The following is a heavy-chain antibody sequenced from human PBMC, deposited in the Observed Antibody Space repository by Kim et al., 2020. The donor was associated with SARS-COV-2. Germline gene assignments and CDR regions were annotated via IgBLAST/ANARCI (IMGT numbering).Heavy chain of an antibody. CDR2: ISYDGSNK. CDR1: GFTFSSYA. D-gene: IGHD3-10*01. V-gene: IGHV3-30*04. Sequence: GGSLRLSCAASGFTFSSYAMHWVRQAPGKGLEWVAVISYDGSNKYYADSVKGRFTISRDNAKNTLYLQMNSLRAEDTAVYYCARGEWFGGLSSLFDYWGQGTLVTVSS. CDR3: ARGEWFGGLSSLFDY. J-gene: IGHJ4*02.